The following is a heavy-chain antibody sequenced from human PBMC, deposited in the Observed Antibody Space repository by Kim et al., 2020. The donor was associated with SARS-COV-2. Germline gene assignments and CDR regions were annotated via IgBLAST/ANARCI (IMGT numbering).Heavy chain of an antibody. D-gene: IGHD6-19*01. Sequence: ASVKVSCKASGYTFTSYGISWVRQAPGQGLEWMGWISAYNGNTNYAQKLQGRVTMTTDTSTSTAYMELRSLRSDDTAVYYCAREGNIAVAVKWGGSFDYWGQGTLVTVSS. J-gene: IGHJ4*02. CDR1: GYTFTSYG. V-gene: IGHV1-18*01. CDR2: ISAYNGNT. CDR3: AREGNIAVAVKWGGSFDY.